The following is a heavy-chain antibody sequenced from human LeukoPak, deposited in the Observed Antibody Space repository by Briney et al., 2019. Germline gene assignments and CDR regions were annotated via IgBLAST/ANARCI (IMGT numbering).Heavy chain of an antibody. Sequence: ASVKVSCKVSGYTLTELSMHWVRQAPGKGLEWMGGFDPEDGETIYAQKFQGRVTMTTDTSTSTAYMELRSLRSDDTAVYYCARDPSAYSSSWYSSNWFDPWGQGTLVTVSS. CDR1: GYTLTELS. CDR2: FDPEDGET. D-gene: IGHD6-13*01. V-gene: IGHV1-24*01. CDR3: ARDPSAYSSSWYSSNWFDP. J-gene: IGHJ5*02.